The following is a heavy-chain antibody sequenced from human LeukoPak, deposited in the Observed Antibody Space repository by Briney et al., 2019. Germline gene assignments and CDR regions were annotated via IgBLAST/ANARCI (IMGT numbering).Heavy chain of an antibody. Sequence: SQTPSLTCTVSGGSISSGSYYWSWIRQPAGKGLEWIGRIYTSGSTNYNPSLKSRVTISVDTSKNQFSLKLSSVTAADTAVYYCASMYYYDSSGYYSWGQGTLVTVSS. J-gene: IGHJ5*02. D-gene: IGHD3-22*01. V-gene: IGHV4-61*02. CDR1: GGSISSGSYY. CDR2: IYTSGST. CDR3: ASMYYYDSSGYYS.